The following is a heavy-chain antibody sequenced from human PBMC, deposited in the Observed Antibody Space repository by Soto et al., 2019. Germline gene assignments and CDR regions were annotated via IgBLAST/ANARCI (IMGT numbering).Heavy chain of an antibody. V-gene: IGHV4-39*01. J-gene: IGHJ6*02. CDR2: IYYTGST. CDR3: AKYGMDV. CDR1: GGSISSSSYY. Sequence: QLQLQESGPGLVKPSETLSLTCTVSGGSISSSSYYWGWIRHPPGKGLEWIGSIYYTGSTYYNPSLKSRVTIPVDTSKNQFPPKLSSVTAADTAVYYCAKYGMDVWGQGTTVTVSS.